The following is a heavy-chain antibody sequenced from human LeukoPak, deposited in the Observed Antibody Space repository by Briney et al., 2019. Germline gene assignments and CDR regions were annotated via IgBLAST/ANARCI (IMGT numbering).Heavy chain of an antibody. CDR3: AKDIPGSGWAFHY. CDR1: GFTFSSYA. Sequence: QAGGSLRLSCVASGFTFSSYAMSWVRRVPGKGLEWVSAISGDDTYYADSVKGRFTISRDNSKNTLFLQMNSLRAEDTAVYYCAKDIPGSGWAFHYWGQGTLVTVSS. D-gene: IGHD6-19*01. J-gene: IGHJ4*02. CDR2: ISGDDT. V-gene: IGHV3-23*01.